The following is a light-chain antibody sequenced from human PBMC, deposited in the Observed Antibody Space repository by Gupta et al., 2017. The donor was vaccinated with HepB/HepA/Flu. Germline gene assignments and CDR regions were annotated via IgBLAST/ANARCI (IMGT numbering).Light chain of an antibody. CDR1: QSISSY. CDR3: QQSYSTPRT. Sequence: IQMTKSHSSLSASVGDRVTITCRASQSISSYLNWYQQKPGKAPKLLIYAASRLQSGVPSRFSGSGSGTDFTLTISSLQPEDFATYYCQQSYSTPRTFGGGTKVEIK. CDR2: AAS. J-gene: IGKJ4*01. V-gene: IGKV1-39*01.